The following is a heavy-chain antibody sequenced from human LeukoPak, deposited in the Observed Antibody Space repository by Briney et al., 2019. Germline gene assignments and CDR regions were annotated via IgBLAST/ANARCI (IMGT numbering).Heavy chain of an antibody. CDR1: GGSISSSSYY. D-gene: IGHD3-3*01. J-gene: IGHJ4*02. CDR3: ARGERYDFHFDY. Sequence: SETLSLTCTVSGGSISSSSYYWGWIRQPPGKGLEWIGYISYSGNTYYNPSLKSRVTISVDTSKNQFSLKLSSVTAADTAVYYCARGERYDFHFDYWGQGTLVTVSS. V-gene: IGHV4-39*07. CDR2: ISYSGNT.